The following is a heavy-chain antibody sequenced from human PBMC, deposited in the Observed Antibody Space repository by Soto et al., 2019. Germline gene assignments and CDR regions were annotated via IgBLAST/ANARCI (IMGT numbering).Heavy chain of an antibody. Sequence: QVQLVQSEAEVKKPGASVKVSCKASGYTFTNYGINWVRQTPGQGLEWMGWISPYNGNTNYAQKFQGRVTMTTDTATNTAYMELRSLRSDDTAVFYCAREVTLTTAAAWVWGQGSLVTVSS. D-gene: IGHD6-13*01. CDR1: GYTFTNYG. V-gene: IGHV1-18*01. CDR3: AREVTLTTAAAWV. CDR2: ISPYNGNT. J-gene: IGHJ4*02.